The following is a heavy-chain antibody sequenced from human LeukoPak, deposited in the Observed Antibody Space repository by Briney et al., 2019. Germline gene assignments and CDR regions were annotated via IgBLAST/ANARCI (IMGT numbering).Heavy chain of an antibody. D-gene: IGHD3-22*01. CDR2: FDPEADET. CDR3: ATAADIYYYDTGGI. J-gene: IGHJ3*02. V-gene: IGHV1-24*01. CDR1: GSTLTQLS. Sequence: GASVKVSCKVFGSTLTQLSMHWVRQAPGKGLEWMGGFDPEADETVYAQNFHGRVTVTDDTFSDTTYMELSSLRSEDTAVYYCATAADIYYYDTGGIWGQGTMVTVSS.